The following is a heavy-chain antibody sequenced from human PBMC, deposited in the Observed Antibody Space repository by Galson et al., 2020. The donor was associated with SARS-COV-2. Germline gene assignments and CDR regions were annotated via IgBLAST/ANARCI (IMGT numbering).Heavy chain of an antibody. V-gene: IGHV4-31*03. Sequence: SETLSLTCTVSGASISSGGYYWSWIRQHPVKGLEWIGYIYFSGSTSYNPPLKSRVSISLDTSKNQFSLKLNSVTAADTAVYHCATSSGSYYGAFDYWGQGTLVAVSS. J-gene: IGHJ4*02. D-gene: IGHD1-26*01. CDR3: ATSSGSYYGAFDY. CDR2: IYFSGST. CDR1: GASISSGGYY.